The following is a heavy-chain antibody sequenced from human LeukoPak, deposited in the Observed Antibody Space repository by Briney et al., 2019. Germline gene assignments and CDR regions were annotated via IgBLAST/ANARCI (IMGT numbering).Heavy chain of an antibody. Sequence: SETLSLTCTVSGGSISSGGYYWSWIRQHPGKGLEWIGYIYYSGSTYYNPSLKSRVTISVDTSKNQFSLKLSSVTAADTAVYYCARSTYYYDSSGYLYPSFFDYWGQGNLVTVSS. CDR2: IYYSGST. D-gene: IGHD3-22*01. CDR1: GGSISSGGYY. V-gene: IGHV4-31*03. CDR3: ARSTYYYDSSGYLYPSFFDY. J-gene: IGHJ4*02.